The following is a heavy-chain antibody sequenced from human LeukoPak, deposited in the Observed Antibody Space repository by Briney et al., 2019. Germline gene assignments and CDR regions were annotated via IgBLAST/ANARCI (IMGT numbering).Heavy chain of an antibody. Sequence: PGGSLRLSCAASGFTFSSYGMHWVRQAPGKGLEWVSYISSSGSTIYYADSVKGRFTISRDNAKNSLYLQMNSLRAEDTAVYYCVSRSSSSIDYWGQGTLVTVSS. CDR2: ISSSGSTI. D-gene: IGHD6-6*01. J-gene: IGHJ4*02. CDR3: VSRSSSSIDY. CDR1: GFTFSSYG. V-gene: IGHV3-48*04.